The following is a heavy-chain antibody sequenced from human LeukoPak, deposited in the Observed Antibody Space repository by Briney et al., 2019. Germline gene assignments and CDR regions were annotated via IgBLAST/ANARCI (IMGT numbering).Heavy chain of an antibody. D-gene: IGHD3-22*01. V-gene: IGHV1-8*01. Sequence: ASVKVSCKASGYTFTSYDINWVRQATGQGLEWMGWMNPNSGSTGYAQKFQGRVTMTRNTSISTAYMELSSLRSEDTAVYYCARVFRAYYDSSGYYPPPVAFDIWGQGTMVTVSS. CDR1: GYTFTSYD. J-gene: IGHJ3*02. CDR2: MNPNSGST. CDR3: ARVFRAYYDSSGYYPPPVAFDI.